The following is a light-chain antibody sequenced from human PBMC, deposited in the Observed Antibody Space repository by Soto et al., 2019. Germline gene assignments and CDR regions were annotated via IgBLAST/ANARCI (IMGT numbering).Light chain of an antibody. V-gene: IGKV3-20*01. CDR3: QQYGSSPPRT. CDR2: SAS. Sequence: IVVTQSPGTLSLSPGERATLSCRASQSVSSSYLAWYQQRPGQGPRLLIYSASTRATGIPDRFSGSGSGADFTLSISRLEPEDFAVYYCQQYGSSPPRTFGQGTKVDIK. CDR1: QSVSSSY. J-gene: IGKJ1*01.